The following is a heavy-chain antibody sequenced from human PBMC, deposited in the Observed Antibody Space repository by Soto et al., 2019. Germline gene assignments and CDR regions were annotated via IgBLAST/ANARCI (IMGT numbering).Heavy chain of an antibody. CDR3: ARYLRWPTNTFDY. CDR1: GGSISSGGYY. V-gene: IGHV4-31*03. Sequence: SETLSLTCTVSGGSISSGGYYWSWIRQHPGKGLEWIGYIYHSGSTYYNPSLKSRVTISVDTSKNQFSLKLSSVTAADTAVYYCARYLRWPTNTFDYWGQGTLVTVSS. CDR2: IYHSGST. J-gene: IGHJ4*02.